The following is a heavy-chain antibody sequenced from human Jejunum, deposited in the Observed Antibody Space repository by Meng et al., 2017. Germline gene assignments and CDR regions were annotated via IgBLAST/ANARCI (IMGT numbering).Heavy chain of an antibody. V-gene: IGHV4-34*01. CDR2: INHSGST. J-gene: IGHJ4*02. CDR1: GASFSGYK. CDR3: ARRLPYFDTGFYDF. Sequence: QVQIQQWGAGLLMPSETLSPTCAVYGASFSGYKWNWIRQPPGKGLGWIGEINHSGSTTYNPSLKSRVTMSVDTSKNQFSLKVDSVRAADTAVYYCARRLPYFDTGFYDFWGQGTLVTVSS. D-gene: IGHD3-9*01.